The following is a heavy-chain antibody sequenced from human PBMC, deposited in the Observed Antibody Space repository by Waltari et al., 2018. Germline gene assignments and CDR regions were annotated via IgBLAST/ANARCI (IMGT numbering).Heavy chain of an antibody. V-gene: IGHV3-33*01. D-gene: IGHD3-3*01. CDR3: ARGDGGSGSGASDI. CDR1: GFTLPNHG. CDR2: IWYDGSNK. Sequence: QVQLVESGGGVVQSGRSLRLSCGGCGFTLPNHGMNWVRQAPGKGLEWVAVIWYDGSNKNYVDSVKGRFTISRDNSKNTMYLEMNRLRAEDTAVYFCARGDGGSGSGASDIWGQGTMVTVSS. J-gene: IGHJ3*02.